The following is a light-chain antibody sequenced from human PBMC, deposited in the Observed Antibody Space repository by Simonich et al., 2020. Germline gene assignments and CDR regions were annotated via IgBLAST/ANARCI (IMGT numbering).Light chain of an antibody. V-gene: IGLV3-25*03. CDR1: ALPKQY. CDR3: QSADSSGTNWV. Sequence: SYELTQPPSVSVSPGQTARITCSGDALPKQYAYWYQKKPGQAPVLVKYKDSERPSGIPERFSGSSSGTTVTLTISGVQAEDEADYYCQSADSSGTNWVFGGGTKLTVL. J-gene: IGLJ3*02. CDR2: KDS.